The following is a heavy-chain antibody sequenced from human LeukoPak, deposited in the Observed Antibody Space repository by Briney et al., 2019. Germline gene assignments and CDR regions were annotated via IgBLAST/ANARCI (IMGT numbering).Heavy chain of an antibody. Sequence: PSETLSLTCTVSGGSISSSSYYWGWIRQPPGKGLEWIGSIYYSGSTYYNPSLKSRVTISVDTSKNQFSLKLSSVTAADTAVYYCARQSILTGYYDPRFHYYYMDVWGKGTTVTISS. CDR3: ARQSILTGYYDPRFHYYYMDV. D-gene: IGHD3-9*01. V-gene: IGHV4-39*01. CDR2: IYYSGST. CDR1: GGSISSSSYY. J-gene: IGHJ6*03.